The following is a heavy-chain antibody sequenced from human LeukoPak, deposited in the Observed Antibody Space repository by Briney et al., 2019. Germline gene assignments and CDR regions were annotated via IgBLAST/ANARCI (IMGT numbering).Heavy chain of an antibody. CDR3: ARAAYYYGSGSHIGDY. J-gene: IGHJ4*02. CDR2: MNPNSGNT. CDR1: GYTFTSYD. V-gene: IGHV1-8*01. D-gene: IGHD3-10*01. Sequence: ASVRVSCKASGYTFTSYDINWVRQATGQGLEWMGWMNPNSGNTGYAQKFQGRVTMTRNTSISTAYMELSSLRSEDTAVYYCARAAYYYGSGSHIGDYWGQGTLVTVSS.